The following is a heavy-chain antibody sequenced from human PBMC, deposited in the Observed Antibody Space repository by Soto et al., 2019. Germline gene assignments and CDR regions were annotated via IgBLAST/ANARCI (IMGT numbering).Heavy chain of an antibody. CDR3: XXXXXXXXXXXXX. CDR2: INPNSGGT. V-gene: IGHV1-2*04. J-gene: IGHJ4*02. Sequence: QVQLVQSGAEVKKPGASVKVSCKASGYTFTGYYMHWVRQAPGQGLEWMGWINPNSGGTNYAQKFQGWVTMTRDTXXXXXXXXXXXXXXXXXXXXXXXXXXXXXXXXXXXWGQGTLVTVSS. CDR1: GYTFTGYY.